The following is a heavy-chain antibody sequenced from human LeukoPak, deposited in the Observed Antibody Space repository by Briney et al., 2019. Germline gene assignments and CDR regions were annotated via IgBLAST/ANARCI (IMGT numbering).Heavy chain of an antibody. CDR2: ISVSCSST. J-gene: IGHJ4*02. D-gene: IGHD5-12*01. Sequence: ECVSAISVSCSSTYYAASVKGRVNISRENTKKRLYLQMNSLRAEDTAVYYCAKEKYSDYWGQGTLVTVSS. CDR3: AKEKYSDY. V-gene: IGHV3-23*01.